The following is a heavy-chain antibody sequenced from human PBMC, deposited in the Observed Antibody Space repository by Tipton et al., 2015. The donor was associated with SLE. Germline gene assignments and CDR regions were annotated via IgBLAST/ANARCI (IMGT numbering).Heavy chain of an antibody. CDR3: ARRAQSGYDSSLRR. J-gene: IGHJ1*01. D-gene: IGHD5-12*01. CDR2: INHSGTT. V-gene: IGHV4-34*01. Sequence: TLSLTCAVYGGSFSGYFWSWIRQLPDKGLEWIGEINHSGTTNCNPSHKSRVTISVDTSKNQFSLQMSSVTAADTAVYYCARRAQSGYDSSLRRWGQGTLVTVSS. CDR1: GGSFSGYF.